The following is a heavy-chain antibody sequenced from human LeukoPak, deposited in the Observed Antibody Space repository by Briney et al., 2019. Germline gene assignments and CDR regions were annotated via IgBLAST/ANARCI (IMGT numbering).Heavy chain of an antibody. CDR2: INQSGST. Sequence: SETLSLTCIVSGVSFSGYYWIWIRQPPGKGLEWIGEINQSGSTNYNPSLKSRVTISVDTSKSQFSLKLNSVTAADTAVYYCARVSGYSSSWYEVLSAFDIWGQGTMVTVSS. D-gene: IGHD6-13*01. V-gene: IGHV4-34*01. J-gene: IGHJ3*02. CDR1: GVSFSGYY. CDR3: ARVSGYSSSWYEVLSAFDI.